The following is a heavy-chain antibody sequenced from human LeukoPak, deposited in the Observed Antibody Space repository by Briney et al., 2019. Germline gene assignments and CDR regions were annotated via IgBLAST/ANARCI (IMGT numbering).Heavy chain of an antibody. CDR2: MSPDGSGK. V-gene: IGHV3-7*01. J-gene: IGHJ4*02. CDR3: VRDEKKRGGDY. D-gene: IGHD3-16*01. Sequence: GGSLRLSCAASGFTFSTYWMSWVRQSPGKGLEWVANMSPDGSGKYYADSVRGQFTISRDNAKNSFYLQMNSLRVEDTAVYYCVRDEKKRGGDYWGQGTLVTVST. CDR1: GFTFSTYW.